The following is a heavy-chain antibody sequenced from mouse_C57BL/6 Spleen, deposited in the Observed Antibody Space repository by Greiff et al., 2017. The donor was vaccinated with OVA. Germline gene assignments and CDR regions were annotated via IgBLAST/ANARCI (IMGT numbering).Heavy chain of an antibody. CDR2: IYPGDGDT. V-gene: IGHV1-80*01. D-gene: IGHD4-1*01. CDR1: GYAFSSYW. Sequence: VKLMESGAELVKPGASVKISCKASGYAFSSYWMNWVKQRPGKGLEWIGQIYPGDGDTNSNGKFKGKATLTADKSSSTAYMQLSSLTSEDSAVYFCARSGDWDYFDYWGQGTTLTVSS. J-gene: IGHJ2*01. CDR3: ARSGDWDYFDY.